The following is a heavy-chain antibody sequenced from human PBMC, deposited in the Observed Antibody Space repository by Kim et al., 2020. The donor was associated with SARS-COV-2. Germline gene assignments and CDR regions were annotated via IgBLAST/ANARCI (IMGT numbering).Heavy chain of an antibody. V-gene: IGHV4-4*02. CDR3: ARLRRDGYNYCFDY. Sequence: NPSLKSRVTISVDKSKNQFSLKLGSVTAADTAVYYCARLRRDGYNYCFDYWGQGTLVTVSS. J-gene: IGHJ4*02. D-gene: IGHD5-12*01.